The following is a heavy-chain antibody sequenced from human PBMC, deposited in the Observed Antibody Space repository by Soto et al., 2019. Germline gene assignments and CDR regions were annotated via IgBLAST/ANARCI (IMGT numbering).Heavy chain of an antibody. CDR2: ISSSSSYI. CDR1: GFTFSSYS. CDR3: ARSERWLQFDY. Sequence: GSRRLSCAASGFTFSSYSMNWVRQAPGKGLEWVSSISSSSSYIYYADSVKGRFTISRDNAKNSLYLQMNSLRAEDTAVYYCARSERWLQFDYWGQGTLVTVSS. V-gene: IGHV3-21*01. J-gene: IGHJ4*02. D-gene: IGHD5-12*01.